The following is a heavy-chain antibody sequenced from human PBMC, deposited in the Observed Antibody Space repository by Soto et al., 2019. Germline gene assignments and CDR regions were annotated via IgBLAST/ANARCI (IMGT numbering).Heavy chain of an antibody. CDR2: IYYSGST. CDR1: GGSISSYY. CDR3: ARRYGGNFDY. J-gene: IGHJ4*02. Sequence: QVQLQESGPGLVKPSETLSLTCTVSGGSISSYYWSWIRQPPGKGLEWIRYIYYSGSTNYNPSLKRRVTISVDTSTNQFSRKLSSVTAADTAVYYCARRYGGNFDYWGQGTLVTVSS. V-gene: IGHV4-59*01. D-gene: IGHD1-26*01.